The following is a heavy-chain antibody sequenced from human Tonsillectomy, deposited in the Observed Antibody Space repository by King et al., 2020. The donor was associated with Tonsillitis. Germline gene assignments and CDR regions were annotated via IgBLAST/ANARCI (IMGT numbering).Heavy chain of an antibody. CDR1: GFTFDDYA. J-gene: IGHJ6*03. Sequence: EVQLVESGGGLVQPGRSLRLSCAASGFTFDDYAMHWVRQAPGKGLEWVSGISWNSGTIGYADSVKGRFTISSDNAKTSLYLQMNILRAEDTALYYCAKDKIVVVPTARKYFYYMDVWGKGTTVTVSS. D-gene: IGHD2-2*01. V-gene: IGHV3-9*01. CDR3: AKDKIVVVPTARKYFYYMDV. CDR2: ISWNSGTI.